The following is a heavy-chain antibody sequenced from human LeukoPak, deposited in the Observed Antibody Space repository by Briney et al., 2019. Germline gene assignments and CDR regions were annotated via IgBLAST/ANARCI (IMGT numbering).Heavy chain of an antibody. CDR2: IWYDGSNK. CDR3: AKGANYGDFLYFDY. Sequence: GGSLRLSCAASGFTFSSYGMHWVRQAPGKGLEWVAVIWYDGSNKYYADPVKGRFTISRDNSKNTLYLQMNSLRAEDTAVYYCAKGANYGDFLYFDYWGQGTLVTVSS. J-gene: IGHJ4*02. V-gene: IGHV3-33*06. CDR1: GFTFSSYG. D-gene: IGHD4-17*01.